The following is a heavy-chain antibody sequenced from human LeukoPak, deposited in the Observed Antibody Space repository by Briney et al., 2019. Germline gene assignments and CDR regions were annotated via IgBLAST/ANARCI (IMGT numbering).Heavy chain of an antibody. CDR2: IYYSGST. V-gene: IGHV4-59*08. CDR3: ARQWRFDP. J-gene: IGHJ5*02. Sequence: SETLSLTCTVSGGSISSYYWSWIRQPPGKGLEWIGYIYYSGSTYYNPSLKSRVTISVDTSKNQFSLKLSSVTAADTAVYYCARQWRFDPWGQGTLVTVSS. CDR1: GGSISSYY.